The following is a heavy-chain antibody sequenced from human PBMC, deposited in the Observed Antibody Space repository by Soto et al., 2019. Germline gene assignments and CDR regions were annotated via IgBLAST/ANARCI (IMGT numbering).Heavy chain of an antibody. CDR2: IYHSGST. V-gene: IGHV4-4*02. Sequence: QVQLQESGPGLVKPSGTLSLTCAVSGGSISGYNWWSWVRQSPGKGLEWIGEIYHSGSTNYNPSLKSRVTLSLDNSKNQFSLKVTSVTAADTAVYYCARVGGGKGSFDYWGQGTLVTVSS. J-gene: IGHJ4*02. D-gene: IGHD2-15*01. CDR1: GGSISGYNW. CDR3: ARVGGGKGSFDY.